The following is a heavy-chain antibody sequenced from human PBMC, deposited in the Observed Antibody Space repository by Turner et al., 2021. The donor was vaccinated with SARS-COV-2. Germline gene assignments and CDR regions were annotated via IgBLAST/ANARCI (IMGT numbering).Heavy chain of an antibody. CDR1: GIPFSSYA. Sequence: EVQLLESGGGLVQPGGSLRLSCAASGIPFSSYAMSWVRQAPGKGREWVSAISVSGGSTYYADSVKGRFTISRDNSKNTLYLQMNSLRAEDTAVYYCAKGGWYYDILTGSYFEYWGQGTLVTVSS. J-gene: IGHJ4*02. D-gene: IGHD3-9*01. V-gene: IGHV3-23*01. CDR3: AKGGWYYDILTGSYFEY. CDR2: ISVSGGST.